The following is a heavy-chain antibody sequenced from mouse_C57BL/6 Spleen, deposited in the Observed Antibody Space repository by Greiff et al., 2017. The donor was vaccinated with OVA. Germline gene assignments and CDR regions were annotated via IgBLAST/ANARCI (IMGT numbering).Heavy chain of an antibody. V-gene: IGHV1-18*01. CDR1: GYTFTDYN. CDR3: ARLNYYGSPYYFDY. D-gene: IGHD1-1*01. CDR2: INPNNGGT. Sequence: VQLQQSGPELVKPGASVKIPCKASGYTFTDYNMDWVKQSHGKSLEWIGDINPNNGGTIYNQKFKGKATLTVDKSSSTAYMELRSLTSEDTAVYYCARLNYYGSPYYFDYWGQGTTLTVSS. J-gene: IGHJ2*01.